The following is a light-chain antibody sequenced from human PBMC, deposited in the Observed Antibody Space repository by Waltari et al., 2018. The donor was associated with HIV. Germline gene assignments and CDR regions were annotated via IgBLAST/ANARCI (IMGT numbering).Light chain of an antibody. Sequence: QSVLAQPPSVSAAPGQRVTISCSGSSSNVGHNYVSWYQHFPGTAPKLLIYADNKRPSGIPDRFSGSKSGTSATLDITGLQTGDEADYYCGSWDSSLSGVVFGGGTKLSVL. J-gene: IGLJ2*01. V-gene: IGLV1-51*01. CDR1: SSNVGHNY. CDR2: ADN. CDR3: GSWDSSLSGVV.